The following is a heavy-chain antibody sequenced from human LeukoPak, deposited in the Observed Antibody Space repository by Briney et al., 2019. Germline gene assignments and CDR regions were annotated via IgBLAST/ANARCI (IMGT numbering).Heavy chain of an antibody. J-gene: IGHJ5*02. Sequence: GGPLRLSCAASGFTFSSYGMHWVRQAPGKGLEWVAFIRYDGSNKYYADSVKGRFTISRDNSKNTLYLQMNSLRAEDTAVYYCAKDTTPPKAGFDPWGQGTLVTVSS. CDR3: AKDTTPPKAGFDP. CDR2: IRYDGSNK. V-gene: IGHV3-30*02. D-gene: IGHD1-14*01. CDR1: GFTFSSYG.